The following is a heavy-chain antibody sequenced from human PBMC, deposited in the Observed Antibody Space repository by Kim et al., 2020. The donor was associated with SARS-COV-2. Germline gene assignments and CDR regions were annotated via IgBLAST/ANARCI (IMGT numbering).Heavy chain of an antibody. CDR3: ASSMLYGVISAFDL. Sequence: ASVKVSCKASGHTFSSYAMNWVRQAPGQGLEWMGWINTNTEKPTYAQGFTGRFVFSLDTSVSTTYLQISSLKPEDTAVNYCASSMLYGVISAFDLWGQGTKVTVSS. V-gene: IGHV7-4-1*02. CDR1: GHTFSSYA. J-gene: IGHJ3*01. D-gene: IGHD3-16*02. CDR2: INTNTEKP.